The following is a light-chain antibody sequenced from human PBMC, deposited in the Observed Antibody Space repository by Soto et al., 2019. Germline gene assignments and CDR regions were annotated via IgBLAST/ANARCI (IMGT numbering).Light chain of an antibody. V-gene: IGKV1-5*03. CDR2: KAS. J-gene: IGKJ1*01. CDR1: QSISSW. CDR3: QQYNSYPWT. Sequence: DIQMTQSPPTLSASVGDRVSITCRASQSISSWLAWYQQKLGKAPKLLIYKASSLESGVPSSFSGSGSGTEYPRTSSSLLPDDFAKCHCQQYNSYPWTFGQGTKVEI.